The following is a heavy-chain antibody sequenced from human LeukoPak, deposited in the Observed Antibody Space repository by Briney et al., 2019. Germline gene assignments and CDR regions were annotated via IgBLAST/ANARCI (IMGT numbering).Heavy chain of an antibody. CDR2: IYHSGST. Sequence: PSETMSLTCAVSGYSISSGYYWGWIRQPPGKGLEWIGSIYHSGSTYYNSSLKSRATTSVDTSKNQFSLKLSSVTAADTAVYYCARQKGYSPQPPDAFDIWGQGTMVTVSS. V-gene: IGHV4-38-2*01. D-gene: IGHD5-18*01. J-gene: IGHJ3*02. CDR3: ARQKGYSPQPPDAFDI. CDR1: GYSISSGYY.